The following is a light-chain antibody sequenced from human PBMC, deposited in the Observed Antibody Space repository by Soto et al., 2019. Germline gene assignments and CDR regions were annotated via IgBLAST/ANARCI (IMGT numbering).Light chain of an antibody. CDR1: QSISKH. V-gene: IGKV1-5*01. Sequence: DVQMTQSPSTLSASVGDRVTITCRASQSISKHLAWYQLRPGKAPRLLIYYASTLDRGVPSRFSGSGSGTEFTLTIISLQPDDFATYYCQQLTNFRFTFGQGTKLDIK. CDR3: QQLTNFRFT. CDR2: YAS. J-gene: IGKJ2*01.